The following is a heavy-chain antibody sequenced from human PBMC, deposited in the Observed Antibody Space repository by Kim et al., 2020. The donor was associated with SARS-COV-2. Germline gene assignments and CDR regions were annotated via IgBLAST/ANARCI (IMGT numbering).Heavy chain of an antibody. CDR3: ARGPQIWWFGELHYYYYYGMDV. CDR1: GYTFTSYD. J-gene: IGHJ6*02. V-gene: IGHV1-8*01. Sequence: ASVKVSCKASGYTFTSYDINWVRQATGQGLEWMGWMNPNSGNTGYAQKFQGRVTMTRNTSISTAYMELSSLRSEDTAVYYCARGPQIWWFGELHYYYYYGMDVWGQGTTVTVSS. D-gene: IGHD3-10*01. CDR2: MNPNSGNT.